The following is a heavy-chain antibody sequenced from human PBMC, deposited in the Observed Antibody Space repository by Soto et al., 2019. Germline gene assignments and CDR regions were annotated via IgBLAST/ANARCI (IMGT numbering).Heavy chain of an antibody. CDR2: ISYDGNTE. CDR1: GFAFSGYG. CDR3: AKTTAVTTYYF. D-gene: IGHD4-17*01. J-gene: IGHJ4*02. Sequence: GGSLRLSCAASGFAFSGYGMHWVRQPPGKGLEWVAVISYDGNTEYYADSVKGRFTVSRDNSKNTEYLQMTSLRVEDTAVYYCAKTTAVTTYYFWGQGTPVTVSS. V-gene: IGHV3-30*18.